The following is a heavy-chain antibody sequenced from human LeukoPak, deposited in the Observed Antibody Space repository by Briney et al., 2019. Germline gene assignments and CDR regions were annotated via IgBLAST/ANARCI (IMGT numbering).Heavy chain of an antibody. CDR1: GYSISSGYY. V-gene: IGHV4-38-2*02. CDR3: ATPRRFDAFDI. J-gene: IGHJ3*02. Sequence: SETLSLTCTVSGYSISSGYYWGWIRQSPGKGLGWIGSMYSSEITYYNPSLKSRVTISIDTSRNQFSLKLISVTAADTAVYYCATPRRFDAFDIWGQGTMVTVSS. CDR2: MYSSEIT.